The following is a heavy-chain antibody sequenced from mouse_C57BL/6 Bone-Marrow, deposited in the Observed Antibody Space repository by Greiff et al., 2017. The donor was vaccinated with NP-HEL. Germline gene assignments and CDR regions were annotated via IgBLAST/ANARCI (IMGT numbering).Heavy chain of an antibody. J-gene: IGHJ3*01. CDR3: AREGFAY. CDR2: IDPSDSDT. V-gene: IGHV1-52*01. CDR1: GYTFTSYW. Sequence: QVQLQQPGAELVRPGSSVKLSCKASGYTFTSYWMHWVKQRPVQGLEWIGNIDPSDSDTHYNQNFKDQATVTVDKSSRTAYLQLSSLTSEDAAVYYCAREGFAYWGPGTLVTVSA.